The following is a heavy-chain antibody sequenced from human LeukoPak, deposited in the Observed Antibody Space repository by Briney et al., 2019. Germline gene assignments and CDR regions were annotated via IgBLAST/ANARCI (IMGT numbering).Heavy chain of an antibody. CDR3: ARTSRITMVRGVRSFDY. V-gene: IGHV1-69*05. Sequence: SVKVSCKASGGTFSRYAISWVRQAPGQGLEWMGGIIPIFGTANYAQKFQGRVTITTDESTSTAYMELSSLRSEDTAVYYCARTSRITMVRGVRSFDYWGQGTLVTVSS. D-gene: IGHD3-10*01. J-gene: IGHJ4*02. CDR2: IIPIFGTA. CDR1: GGTFSRYA.